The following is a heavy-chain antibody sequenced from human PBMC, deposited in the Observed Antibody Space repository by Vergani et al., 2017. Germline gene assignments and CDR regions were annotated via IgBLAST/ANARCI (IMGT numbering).Heavy chain of an antibody. Sequence: QVQLQESGPGLVKPSQTLSLTCTISGGSISSGGYYWSWIRQHPGKGLEWIGYIYYNGSTYYNPSLKSRLTISVDTSKNQFSLQLSSVTAADTAVYYCARDRVGCSSTSCYSEADVFDIWGQGTMVTVSS. CDR1: GGSISSGGYY. CDR2: IYYNGST. CDR3: ARDRVGCSSTSCYSEADVFDI. J-gene: IGHJ3*02. D-gene: IGHD2-2*01. V-gene: IGHV4-31*03.